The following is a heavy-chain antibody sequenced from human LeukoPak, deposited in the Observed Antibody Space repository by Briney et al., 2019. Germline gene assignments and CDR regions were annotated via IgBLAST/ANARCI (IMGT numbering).Heavy chain of an antibody. V-gene: IGHV1-46*01. D-gene: IGHD4-17*01. CDR1: GYTFISYY. CDR2: IKPSGDGA. CDR3: ARAYGDYFDY. J-gene: IGHJ4*02. Sequence: ASVKVSCKTSGYTFISYYIHWVRQVPGQGLEWMGIIKPSGDGADYAQKFQGRITLTRDMSTSTVSMELSSLRAEDTAVYFCARAYGDYFDYWGQGTLVTVS.